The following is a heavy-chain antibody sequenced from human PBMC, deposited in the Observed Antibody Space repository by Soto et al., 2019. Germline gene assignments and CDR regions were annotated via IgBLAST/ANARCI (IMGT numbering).Heavy chain of an antibody. D-gene: IGHD3-22*01. CDR3: AKSPSLSGYSLFDY. J-gene: IGHJ4*02. CDR1: GFSFSNYA. Sequence: GGSLRLSCAASGFSFSNYAMNWVRQAPGKGLEWVSVISGSGGSASYADSVKGRFTISRDNSKNTLYLQMNSLRAEDTAVYYCAKSPSLSGYSLFDYWGQGTLVTVSS. CDR2: ISGSGGSA. V-gene: IGHV3-23*01.